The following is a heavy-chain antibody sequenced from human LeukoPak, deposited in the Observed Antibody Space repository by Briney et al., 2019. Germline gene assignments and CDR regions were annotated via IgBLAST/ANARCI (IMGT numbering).Heavy chain of an antibody. CDR2: VYYRGTT. Sequence: SQTLSLTCTVSGGSINNGDNYWSWIRQPPGKGLEWLGFVYYRGTTYSNPSLRSRLSISVDTSRNQFSLKLTSVTAADTAVYYCARIQGNGYYGWDYFDYWGQGVLVTVSP. CDR1: GGSINNGDNY. D-gene: IGHD3-16*01. J-gene: IGHJ4*02. CDR3: ARIQGNGYYGWDYFDY. V-gene: IGHV4-30-4*01.